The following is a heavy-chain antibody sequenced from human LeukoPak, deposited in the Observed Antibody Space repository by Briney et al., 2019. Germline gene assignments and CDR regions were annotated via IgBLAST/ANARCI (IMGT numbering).Heavy chain of an antibody. D-gene: IGHD6-19*01. CDR2: INHSGST. V-gene: IGHV4-34*01. J-gene: IGHJ4*02. Sequence: SETPSLTCTVSGGSISSYYWSWIRQPPGKGLEWIGEINHSGSTNYNPSLKSRVTISVDTSKNQFSLKLSSVTAADTAVYYCASFLPTSSGWYYFDYWGQGTLVTVSS. CDR1: GGSISSYY. CDR3: ASFLPTSSGWYYFDY.